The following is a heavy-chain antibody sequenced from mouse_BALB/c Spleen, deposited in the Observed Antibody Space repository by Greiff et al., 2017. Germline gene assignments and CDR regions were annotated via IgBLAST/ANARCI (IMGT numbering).Heavy chain of an antibody. V-gene: IGHV1-14*01. J-gene: IGHJ3*01. Sequence: VQLQQSGPELVKPGASVKMSCKASGYTFTSYVMHWVKQKPGQGLEWIGYINPYNDGTKYNEKFKGKATLTSDKSSSTAYMELSSLTSEDSAVYYCALSITTVVEGFAYWGQGTLVTVSA. D-gene: IGHD1-1*01. CDR2: INPYNDGT. CDR3: ALSITTVVEGFAY. CDR1: GYTFTSYV.